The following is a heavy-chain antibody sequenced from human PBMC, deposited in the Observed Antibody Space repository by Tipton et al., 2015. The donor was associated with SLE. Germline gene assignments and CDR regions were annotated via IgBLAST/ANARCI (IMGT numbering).Heavy chain of an antibody. D-gene: IGHD2-15*01. J-gene: IGHJ2*01. CDR1: GGSISSSNW. V-gene: IGHV4-4*02. CDR2: IYHSGST. Sequence: TLSLTCAVSGGSISSSNWWSWVRQPPGKGLEWIGEIYHSGSTNYNPSLKSRVTISVDKSKNQFSLKLSSVTAADTAVYYCARARGEDIVLVVAWYFDLWGRGTLVTVSS. CDR3: ARARGEDIVLVVAWYFDL.